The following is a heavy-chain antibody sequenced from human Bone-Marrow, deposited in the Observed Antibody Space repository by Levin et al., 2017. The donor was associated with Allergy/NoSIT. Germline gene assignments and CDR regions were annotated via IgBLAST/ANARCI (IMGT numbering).Heavy chain of an antibody. CDR2: ILGGGDGT. V-gene: IGHV3-23*01. CDR1: GFTFSDYT. Sequence: PGGSLRLSCEASGFTFSDYTMSWVRQLPGKRLEWVASILGGGDGTYYADSVEGRFTIPRDNFRDILYLHMNSLRAADWAISYCTKGRSGRTDPAHFNSGGQGARVTVSS. J-gene: IGHJ4*02. D-gene: IGHD4-23*01. CDR3: TKGRSGRTDPAHFNS.